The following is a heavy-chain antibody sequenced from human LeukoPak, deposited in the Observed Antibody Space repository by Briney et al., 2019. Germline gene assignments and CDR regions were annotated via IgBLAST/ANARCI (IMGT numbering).Heavy chain of an antibody. CDR3: ARGSSVSYSLSNFDY. CDR2: MNPNSGNT. CDR1: GGTFSSYA. V-gene: IGHV1-8*02. D-gene: IGHD2-21*01. Sequence: ASVKVSCKASGGTFSSYAISWVRQATGQGLEWMGWMNPNSGNTGYAQKFQGRVTMTRNTSISTAYIELSSLRSEDTAVYYCARGSSVSYSLSNFDYWGQGTLVTVSS. J-gene: IGHJ4*02.